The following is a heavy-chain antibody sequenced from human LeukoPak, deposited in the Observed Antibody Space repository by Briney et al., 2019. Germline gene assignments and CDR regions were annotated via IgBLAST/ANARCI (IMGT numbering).Heavy chain of an antibody. Sequence: GGSLRLSCAASGFTFSSYWMSWVRQAPGKGLEWVANIKQDGSEKYYVDSVKGRFTISRDNAKNSLFLQMNSLRVEDTAVYYCARGRPGYYGSGSYHDYWGQGTLVTVSS. CDR2: IKQDGSEK. CDR1: GFTFSSYW. J-gene: IGHJ4*02. V-gene: IGHV3-7*04. CDR3: ARGRPGYYGSGSYHDY. D-gene: IGHD3-10*01.